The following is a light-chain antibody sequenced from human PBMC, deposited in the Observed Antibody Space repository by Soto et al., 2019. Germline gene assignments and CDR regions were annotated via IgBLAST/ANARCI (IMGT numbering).Light chain of an antibody. Sequence: EVLMTQSPATLSVSPGERATLSCRASQSVSGKLAWYQQKPGQAPRLLIYDASTRATGIPARFSGSGSGTEFTLTISSLQSEDCAIYYCQQYHTWPITFGGGTKVDIK. V-gene: IGKV3-15*01. CDR2: DAS. CDR1: QSVSGK. J-gene: IGKJ4*01. CDR3: QQYHTWPIT.